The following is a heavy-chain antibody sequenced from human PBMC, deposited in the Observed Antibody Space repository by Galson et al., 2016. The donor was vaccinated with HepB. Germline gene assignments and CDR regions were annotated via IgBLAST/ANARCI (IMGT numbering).Heavy chain of an antibody. CDR3: VRDHSVVPTTAYNWFDP. CDR1: GFAFSSHW. CDR2: INSDGTIS. Sequence: SLRLSCAASGFAFSSHWMHWVRQALGKGLAWVSRINSDGTISNYADSVKGRFTISRDNAKNTLYLQMNSLRAEDTAVYFCVRDHSVVPTTAYNWFDPWGRGTLVTVSS. D-gene: IGHD4-23*01. J-gene: IGHJ5*02. V-gene: IGHV3-74*01.